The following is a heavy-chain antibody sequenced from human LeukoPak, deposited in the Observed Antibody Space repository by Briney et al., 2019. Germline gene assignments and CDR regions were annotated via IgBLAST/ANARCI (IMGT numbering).Heavy chain of an antibody. CDR1: GGSIRSYY. CDR2: IYYIGST. CDR3: ARGGIVGSRTNWFDP. J-gene: IGHJ5*02. D-gene: IGHD1-26*01. V-gene: IGHV4-59*01. Sequence: PSETLSLSCTVSGGSIRSYYWSWIRQPPGKGLECIGYIYYIGSTNYNPSLKSRVTISLDTSKSQFSLKLTSVTPADTAVYYCARGGIVGSRTNWFDPWGQGILVTVSS.